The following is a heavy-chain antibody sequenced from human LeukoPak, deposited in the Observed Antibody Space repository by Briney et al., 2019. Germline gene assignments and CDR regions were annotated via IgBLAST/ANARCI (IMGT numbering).Heavy chain of an antibody. CDR1: GYTFKNYD. CDR3: ARATPGGLHGYSFDY. J-gene: IGHJ4*02. Sequence: ASVKVSCKASGYTFKNYDINWVRQATGQGLEWMGWVNPNSGNTGFAQKFQDRVSMTRDTSINTAYMELTSLRSGDTAVYYCARATPGGLHGYSFDYWGQGTVVTVCS. CDR2: VNPNSGNT. V-gene: IGHV1-8*02. D-gene: IGHD5-24*01.